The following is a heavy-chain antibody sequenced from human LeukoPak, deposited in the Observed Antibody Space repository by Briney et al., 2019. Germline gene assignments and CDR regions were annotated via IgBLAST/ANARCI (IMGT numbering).Heavy chain of an antibody. V-gene: IGHV3-7*01. D-gene: IGHD4/OR15-4a*01. J-gene: IGHJ6*03. Sequence: AGSLRLSCAASGFTFSRYWMSWVRQAPGKGLEWVANIKQDGSEKYYVDSVKGRFTISRDNAKNSLYLQMNSLRAEDTAVYYCARDGASSYYYYYMDVWGKGTTVTVSS. CDR2: IKQDGSEK. CDR3: ARDGASSYYYYYMDV. CDR1: GFTFSRYW.